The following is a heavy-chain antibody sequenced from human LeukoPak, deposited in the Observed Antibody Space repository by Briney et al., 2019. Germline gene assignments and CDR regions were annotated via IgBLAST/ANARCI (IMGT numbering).Heavy chain of an antibody. V-gene: IGHV3-33*01. Sequence: GGSLRLSCAASGFTFSSYGMHWVRQAPGKGLEWVAVIWYDGSNKYYADSVKGRFTISRDNSKNTLYLQMNSLRAEDTAVYYCASGGNYDILTGYYSPYYYYYGMDVWGQGTTVTVSS. CDR3: ASGGNYDILTGYYSPYYYYYGMDV. CDR2: IWYDGSNK. J-gene: IGHJ6*02. CDR1: GFTFSSYG. D-gene: IGHD3-9*01.